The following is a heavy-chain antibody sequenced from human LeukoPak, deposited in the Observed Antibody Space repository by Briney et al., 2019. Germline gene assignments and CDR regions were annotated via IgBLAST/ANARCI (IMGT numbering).Heavy chain of an antibody. CDR3: ARRREYGDYFDY. J-gene: IGHJ4*02. V-gene: IGHV4-30-4*01. D-gene: IGHD4-17*01. CDR1: GGSISSGDYY. Sequence: PSQTLSLTCTVSGGSISSGDYYWSWIRQPPGKGLEWIGYIYYSGSTFYNPPLKSRVTISVDTSKNQFSLKLSSVTAADTAVYYCARRREYGDYFDYWGQGTLVTVSS. CDR2: IYYSGST.